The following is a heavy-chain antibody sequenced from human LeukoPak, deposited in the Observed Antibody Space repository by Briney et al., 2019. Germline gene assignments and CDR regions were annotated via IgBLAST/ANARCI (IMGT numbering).Heavy chain of an antibody. V-gene: IGHV1-18*01. J-gene: IGHJ4*02. Sequence: ASVKASCKASGYTFITSGITWVRQAPGHGLKWMGWISPFNGKTRFAEEFQDRLTMTTDTPTRTAYMVLRSLRSDDTAVYYCVRDRDATPDDVRDYWGQGTLVTVSS. CDR1: GYTFITSG. CDR2: ISPFNGKT. D-gene: IGHD2-21*02. CDR3: VRDRDATPDDVRDY.